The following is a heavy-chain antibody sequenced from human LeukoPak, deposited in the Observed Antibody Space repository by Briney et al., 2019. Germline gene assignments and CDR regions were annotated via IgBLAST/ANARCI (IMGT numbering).Heavy chain of an antibody. J-gene: IGHJ4*02. V-gene: IGHV3-23*01. CDR3: VKLRGIYLDFDS. D-gene: IGHD1-26*01. Sequence: PGGSLRLSCAASGFTFSSYAMSWVRQAPGKGLEWVSAIIGSGGCSYYADSVKGRFTISRDNSKNTLSLQMDSLRAEDTAVYYCVKLRGIYLDFDSWGRGTLVSVSS. CDR1: GFTFSSYA. CDR2: IIGSGGCS.